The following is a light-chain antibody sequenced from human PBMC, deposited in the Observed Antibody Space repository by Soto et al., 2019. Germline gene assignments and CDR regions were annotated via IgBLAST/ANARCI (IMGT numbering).Light chain of an antibody. V-gene: IGLV2-8*01. Sequence: QSALTQPPSVSGSPGQSVTISCTGTSSDVGAYNYVAWYQQHPGKAPKLMIYEVYERPSGVPDRFSGSKSGNTASLTISGLTYEDDDYYCCSSSGSSTEVFGKGTKLTVL. CDR1: SSDVGAYNY. CDR2: EVY. CDR3: SSSGSSTEV. J-gene: IGLJ3*02.